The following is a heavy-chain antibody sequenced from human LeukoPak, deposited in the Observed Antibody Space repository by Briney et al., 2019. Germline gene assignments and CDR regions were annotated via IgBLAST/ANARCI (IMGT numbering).Heavy chain of an antibody. V-gene: IGHV3-74*01. J-gene: IGHJ4*02. Sequence: PGGSLRLSCAASGMTFSNHWMHWVRQASWKRLVCVSLIKTDRRTKIYADSVKGRFTISRDNGKSTLYLQMNSLRAEDTAIYYCTTGPSYGYEWWGQGTVVTVSS. D-gene: IGHD3-16*01. CDR3: TTGPSYGYEW. CDR1: GMTFSNHW. CDR2: IKTDRRTK.